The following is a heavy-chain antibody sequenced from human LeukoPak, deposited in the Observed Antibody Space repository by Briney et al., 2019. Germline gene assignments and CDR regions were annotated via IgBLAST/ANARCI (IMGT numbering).Heavy chain of an antibody. V-gene: IGHV3-23*01. Sequence: GGSLRLSCAASGFTFSNYAITWVRQAPGKGLEWVSAISGSGGSTYYADSVKGRFTISRDNSKNTLYLQMNSLRAEDTAVYYCAKWAVAGDYDYWGQGTLVTVSS. J-gene: IGHJ4*02. CDR2: ISGSGGST. CDR1: GFTFSNYA. D-gene: IGHD6-19*01. CDR3: AKWAVAGDYDY.